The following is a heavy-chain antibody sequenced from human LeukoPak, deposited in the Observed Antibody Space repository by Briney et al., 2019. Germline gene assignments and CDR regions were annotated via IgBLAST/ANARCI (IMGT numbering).Heavy chain of an antibody. J-gene: IGHJ6*03. Sequence: GGSLRLSCTASGFTFGDYAMSWVRQAPGKGLEWVGFIRSKAYGGTTEYAASVKGRFTISRDDSKSIAYLQMNSLKTEDTAVYYCTRVSDSSGWYYYYYYYMDVWGKGTTVTISS. D-gene: IGHD6-19*01. CDR1: GFTFGDYA. CDR2: IRSKAYGGTT. CDR3: TRVSDSSGWYYYYYYYMDV. V-gene: IGHV3-49*04.